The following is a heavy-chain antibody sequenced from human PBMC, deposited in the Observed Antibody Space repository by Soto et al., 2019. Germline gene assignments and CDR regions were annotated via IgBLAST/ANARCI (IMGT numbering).Heavy chain of an antibody. CDR1: GYSFTSYW. D-gene: IGHD3-3*01. Sequence: GESLKISCKGSGYSFTSYWIGWVRQMPGKGLEWMGIIYPGDSDTRYSPSFQGQVTISADKSISTAYLQWSSLKASDTAMYYCARTGEEWLPEGYYYYYMDVWGKGTTVTVSS. J-gene: IGHJ6*03. CDR3: ARTGEEWLPEGYYYYYMDV. CDR2: IYPGDSDT. V-gene: IGHV5-51*01.